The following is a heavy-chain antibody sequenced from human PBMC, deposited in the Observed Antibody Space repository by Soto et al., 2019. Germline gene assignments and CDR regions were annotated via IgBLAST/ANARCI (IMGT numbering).Heavy chain of an antibody. V-gene: IGHV4-39*01. J-gene: IGHJ5*02. CDR1: GGSISSSSYY. CDR3: ARSRSNSYYYDSSGYSNWFDP. D-gene: IGHD3-22*01. CDR2: IYYSGST. Sequence: SETLSLTCTVSGGSISSSSYYWGWIRQPPGKGLEWIGSIYYSGSTYYNPSLKSRVTISVDTSKNQFSLKLSSVTAADTAMYYCARSRSNSYYYDSSGYSNWFDPWGQGTLVTVSS.